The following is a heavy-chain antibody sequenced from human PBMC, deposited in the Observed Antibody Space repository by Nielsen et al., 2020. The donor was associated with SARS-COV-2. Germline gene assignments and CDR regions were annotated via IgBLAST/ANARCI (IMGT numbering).Heavy chain of an antibody. Sequence: SLKISCAASGFTCDDYAMHWVRQAPGKGLEWVSGISWNSGSIGYADSVKGRFTISRDNSKNTLYLQMNSLRAEDTAVYYCAKGSGSYFGAFGYWGQGTLVTVSS. CDR3: AKGSGSYFGAFGY. CDR2: ISWNSGSI. D-gene: IGHD3-3*01. J-gene: IGHJ4*02. CDR1: GFTCDDYA. V-gene: IGHV3-9*01.